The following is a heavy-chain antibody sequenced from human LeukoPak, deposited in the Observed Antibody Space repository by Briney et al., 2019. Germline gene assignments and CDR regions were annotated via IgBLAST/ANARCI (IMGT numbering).Heavy chain of an antibody. J-gene: IGHJ4*02. D-gene: IGHD3-22*01. Sequence: GGSLRLSCAASGFTFSAYWMHWVRQGPGKGLVWVSRINSDGSSTSYADSVEGRFTISRDNAKNTLYLQMNSLRAEDTAVYYCARDLELAYYDSSGYDYWGQGTLVTVSS. V-gene: IGHV3-74*01. CDR3: ARDLELAYYDSSGYDY. CDR2: INSDGSST. CDR1: GFTFSAYW.